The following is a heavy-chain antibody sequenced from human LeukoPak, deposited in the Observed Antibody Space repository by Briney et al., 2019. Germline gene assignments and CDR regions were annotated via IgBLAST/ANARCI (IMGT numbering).Heavy chain of an antibody. CDR1: GLTFNIYA. V-gene: IGHV3-64D*06. Sequence: GRCLRLSCSPSGLTFNIYAMHWVRQPPRGGLQYVSGISSHGVNTYYADSVKGRFTISRDNTKNTLVLKMSSLRPEDTAVYYCVKTLLTFGEVIRADAFDIWGQGTMVIVYS. CDR3: VKTLLTFGEVIRADAFDI. J-gene: IGHJ3*02. CDR2: ISSHGVNT. D-gene: IGHD3-16*01.